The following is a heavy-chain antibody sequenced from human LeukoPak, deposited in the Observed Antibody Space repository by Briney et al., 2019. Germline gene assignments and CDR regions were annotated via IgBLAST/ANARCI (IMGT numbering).Heavy chain of an antibody. CDR2: IYYSGST. CDR3: ARDSLGGTVTTSSMGLY. V-gene: IGHV4-39*07. CDR1: GGSISSSSYY. J-gene: IGHJ4*02. D-gene: IGHD4-17*01. Sequence: SETLSLTCTVSGGSISSSSYYWGWIRQPPGKGLEWIGSIYYSGSTYYNPSLKSRVTISVDTSKNRFSLKLSSVTAADTAVYYCARDSLGGTVTTSSMGLYWGQGTLVTVSS.